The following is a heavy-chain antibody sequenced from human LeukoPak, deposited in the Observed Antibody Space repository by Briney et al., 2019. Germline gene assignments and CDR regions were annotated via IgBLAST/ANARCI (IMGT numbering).Heavy chain of an antibody. Sequence: SETLSLTCTVSGGSISSYYWSWIRQPPGKGLEWIAYIYYSGSTNYNPSLKSRVTISVDTSKNQFSLKLSSVTAADTAVYYCARDRGVDTAYDYWGQGTLVTVSS. D-gene: IGHD5-18*01. V-gene: IGHV4-59*01. CDR2: IYYSGST. J-gene: IGHJ4*02. CDR3: ARDRGVDTAYDY. CDR1: GGSISSYY.